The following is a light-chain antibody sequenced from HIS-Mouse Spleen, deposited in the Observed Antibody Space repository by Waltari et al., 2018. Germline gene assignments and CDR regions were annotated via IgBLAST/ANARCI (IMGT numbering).Light chain of an antibody. J-gene: IGLJ2*01. V-gene: IGLV3-10*01. CDR2: EDS. Sequence: SYELTQPPSVSVSPGQTARITCSGDALPKQYAYWYQQKSGQDPVLVIYEDSKRPSGIPERFSGSSSGTMATLTISGAQVEDEADYYCYSTDSSGNHRVFGGGTKLTVL. CDR3: YSTDSSGNHRV. CDR1: ALPKQY.